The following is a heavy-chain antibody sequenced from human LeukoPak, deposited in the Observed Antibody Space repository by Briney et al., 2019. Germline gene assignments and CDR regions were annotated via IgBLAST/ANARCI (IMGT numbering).Heavy chain of an antibody. J-gene: IGHJ5*02. D-gene: IGHD5-24*01. CDR3: ARESTPLRGAFDP. Sequence: GGSLRLSCAASGXTVRNNHMSWVRQAPGKGLESVSVIDSRDNTYHADSVKGRFTISRHTSKNTLYLQMNSLRAEDTAVYYCARESTPLRGAFDPWGPGTLVTVSS. CDR2: IDSRDNT. CDR1: GXTVRNNH. V-gene: IGHV3-53*04.